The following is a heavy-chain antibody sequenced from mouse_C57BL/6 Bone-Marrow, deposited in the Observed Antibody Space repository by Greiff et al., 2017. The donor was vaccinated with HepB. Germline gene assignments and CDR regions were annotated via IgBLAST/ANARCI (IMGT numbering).Heavy chain of an antibody. D-gene: IGHD2-12*01. J-gene: IGHJ2*01. Sequence: DVKLVESGGGLVQPGASLRLSCAASGFTFTDYYMSWVRQPPGKAPEWLALIRNKANGYTTEYTASVKGRFTISRDNSKNILYLQMHTLRAEDSATYYCVKARRLYPFYFDYWGQGTTLTVSS. CDR3: VKARRLYPFYFDY. CDR1: GFTFTDYY. CDR2: IRNKANGYTT. V-gene: IGHV7-4*01.